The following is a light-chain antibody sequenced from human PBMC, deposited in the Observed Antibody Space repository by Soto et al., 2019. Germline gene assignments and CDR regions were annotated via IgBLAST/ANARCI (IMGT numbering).Light chain of an antibody. J-gene: IGKJ4*01. V-gene: IGKV1-27*01. Sequence: DIQMTQSPASLSASVGDRVTITCRASQGLXKYLVWDQQKPGKVPKFLXYAASTLQSGVPSRLSGSGSGTDFTFTISSLQPEYIATYYCQHYDNFTITFGGGTKVDIK. CDR2: AAS. CDR3: QHYDNFTIT. CDR1: QGLXKY.